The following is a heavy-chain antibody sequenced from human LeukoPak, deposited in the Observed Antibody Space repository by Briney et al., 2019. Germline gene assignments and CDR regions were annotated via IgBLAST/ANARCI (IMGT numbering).Heavy chain of an antibody. D-gene: IGHD3-10*01. J-gene: IGHJ4*02. Sequence: ASVKVSCKVSGYTLTELSMHWVRQAPGKGLEWMGGFDPEDGEAIYAQKFQGRVTMTEDTSTDTAYMELSSLRSEDTAVYYCATGYYGSGRHHYFDYWGQGTLVTVSS. CDR1: GYTLTELS. V-gene: IGHV1-24*01. CDR2: FDPEDGEA. CDR3: ATGYYGSGRHHYFDY.